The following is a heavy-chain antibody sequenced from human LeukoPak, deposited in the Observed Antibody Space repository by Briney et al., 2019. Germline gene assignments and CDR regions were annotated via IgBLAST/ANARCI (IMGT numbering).Heavy chain of an antibody. CDR3: ARVVRGYSYGTFDY. CDR1: GYTFTSYA. Sequence: ASVKVSCRASGYTFTSYAMHWVRQAPGQRLEWMGWINAGNGNTKYSQKFQGRVTITRDTSASTAYMELSSLRSEDTAVYYCARVVRGYSYGTFDYWGQGTLVTVSS. D-gene: IGHD5-18*01. J-gene: IGHJ4*02. V-gene: IGHV1-3*01. CDR2: INAGNGNT.